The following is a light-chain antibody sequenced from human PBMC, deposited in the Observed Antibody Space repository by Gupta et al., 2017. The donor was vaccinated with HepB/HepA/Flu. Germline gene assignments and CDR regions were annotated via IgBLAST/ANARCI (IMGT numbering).Light chain of an antibody. CDR3: QVCDSSREGV. J-gene: IGLJ2*01. V-gene: IGLV3-21*04. CDR1: NIGSKS. Sequence: SYVLTQPPSVSVAPGKTARITCGGNNIGSKSVHWYQQKPGQAPVLVIEYDSDRPSGIPERGAGSNSGTTETMNISRVEAEDESYYDCQVCDSSREGVFGGGTKLTVL. CDR2: YDS.